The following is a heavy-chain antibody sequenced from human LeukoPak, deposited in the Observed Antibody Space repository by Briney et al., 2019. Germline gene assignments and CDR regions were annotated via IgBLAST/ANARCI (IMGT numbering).Heavy chain of an antibody. J-gene: IGHJ4*02. V-gene: IGHV1-2*02. CDR1: GYTFTGYY. D-gene: IGHD6-13*01. Sequence: ASVKVSCKASGYTFTGYYMHWVRQAPGQGLEWMGWIIPNSGGTSYAQKFQGRVTMTRDTSISIAYMELSRLRSDDTAVYYCARDLTGIAAAEVWGQGTLVTVSS. CDR2: IIPNSGGT. CDR3: ARDLTGIAAAEV.